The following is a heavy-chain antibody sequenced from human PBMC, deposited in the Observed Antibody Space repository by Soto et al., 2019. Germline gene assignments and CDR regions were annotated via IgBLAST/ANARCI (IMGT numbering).Heavy chain of an antibody. J-gene: IGHJ4*02. Sequence: PSETLSLTCTVSGGSISSSSYYWGWIRQPPGKGLEWIGSTYYSGSTYYNPSLKSRVTISVDTSKNQFSLKLSSVTAADTAVYYCARGMTTVVENFDYWGQGTLVTVSS. CDR2: TYYSGST. V-gene: IGHV4-39*01. CDR1: GGSISSSSYY. D-gene: IGHD4-17*01. CDR3: ARGMTTVVENFDY.